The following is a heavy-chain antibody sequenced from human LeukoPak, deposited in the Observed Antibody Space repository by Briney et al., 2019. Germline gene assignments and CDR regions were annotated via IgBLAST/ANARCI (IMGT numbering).Heavy chain of an antibody. D-gene: IGHD6-13*01. Sequence: GGSLRLSCTVSGFTLSSYEMTWFRQAPGKGLEWVSSIGYGGADSHYADSVKGRFTISRDNPKNTLFLQMNSLRAEDTAVYYCAKAAAGRPDNWFDPWGQGTLVTVSS. J-gene: IGHJ5*02. CDR3: AKAAAGRPDNWFDP. CDR2: IGYGGADS. V-gene: IGHV3-23*01. CDR1: GFTLSSYE.